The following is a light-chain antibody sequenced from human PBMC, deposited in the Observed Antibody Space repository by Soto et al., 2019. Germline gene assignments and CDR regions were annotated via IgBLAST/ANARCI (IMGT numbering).Light chain of an antibody. Sequence: QSALTQPPSASGSPGQSVAISCTGTSSDVGGYNYVSWYQQHPGKAPKLMIYEVNKRPSGVPDRFSGSKSGNTASLTISGLQAEDEADYYCCSYAGSYTPVVFGGGTKLTVL. CDR2: EVN. V-gene: IGLV2-8*01. J-gene: IGLJ2*01. CDR3: CSYAGSYTPVV. CDR1: SSDVGGYNY.